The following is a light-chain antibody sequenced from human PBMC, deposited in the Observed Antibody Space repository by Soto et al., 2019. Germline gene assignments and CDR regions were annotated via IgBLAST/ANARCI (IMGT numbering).Light chain of an antibody. J-gene: IGKJ1*01. Sequence: EIVMTQSPATLSVSPGERATLSCRASQSVSSNLARYQQKPGQAPRLLIYGASTRATSIPATFSGSGSGTDFTLTISSLQSENFAVYYCQQYNNWPPWTFGQGTKVEIK. CDR3: QQYNNWPPWT. V-gene: IGKV3-15*01. CDR1: QSVSSN. CDR2: GAS.